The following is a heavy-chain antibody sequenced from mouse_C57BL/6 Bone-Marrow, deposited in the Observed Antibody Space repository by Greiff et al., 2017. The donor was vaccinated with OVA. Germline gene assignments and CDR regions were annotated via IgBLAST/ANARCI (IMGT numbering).Heavy chain of an antibody. D-gene: IGHD1-1*01. J-gene: IGHJ2*01. CDR3: ARSPYYYGSSYFDY. CDR1: GYTFTSYW. Sequence: QVQLQQPGAELVRPGSSVKLSCKASGYTFTSYWMHWVKQRPIQGLEWIGNIDPSDSETHYNQKFKDKATLTVDKSSSTAYMQLSSLTSEDSAVYFCARSPYYYGSSYFDYWGQGTTLTVSS. V-gene: IGHV1-52*01. CDR2: IDPSDSET.